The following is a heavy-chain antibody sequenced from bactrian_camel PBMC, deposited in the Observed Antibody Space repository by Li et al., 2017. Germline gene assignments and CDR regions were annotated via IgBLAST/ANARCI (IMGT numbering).Heavy chain of an antibody. V-gene: IGHV3S9*01. J-gene: IGHJ4*01. Sequence: VQLVESGGGSVQAGGSLRLSCKVSGYTVGDGCMGWVRQVPGKEREGVAAIDSEGTTSYTDAVKGRFTVSKDNVKMNLYLEMNSLKPEDTAMYYCAAYRGLRCTIMTMQRYMSANHWGQGTQVTVS. CDR2: IDSEGTT. D-gene: IGHD4*01. CDR3: AAYRGLRCTIMTMQRYMSANH. CDR1: GYTVGDGC.